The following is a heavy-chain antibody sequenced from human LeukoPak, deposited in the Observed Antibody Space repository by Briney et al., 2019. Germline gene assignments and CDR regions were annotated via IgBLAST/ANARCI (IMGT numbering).Heavy chain of an antibody. D-gene: IGHD5-12*01. J-gene: IGHJ4*02. CDR2: ISSNGGST. Sequence: GGSLRLSCAASGLTFSSYAMHWVRQGPVKGLDYVSAISSNGGSTYYTNSLKSRLTISRDNSKNTLYLQMGSLRAEDMDVYYCARGATLEYWGQGTLVSVSS. CDR3: ARGATLEY. CDR1: GLTFSSYA. V-gene: IGHV3-64*01.